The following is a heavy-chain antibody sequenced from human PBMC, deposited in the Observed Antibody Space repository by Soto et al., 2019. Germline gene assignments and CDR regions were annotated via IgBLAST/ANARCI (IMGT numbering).Heavy chain of an antibody. CDR3: AKADTGWAV. J-gene: IGHJ6*02. CDR1: AFTFSNYA. CDR2: ISGSGGTT. Sequence: GGSLRLSCAASAFTFSNYAMNWVRQAPGKGLEWVSGISGSGGTTYYADSVKGRFTISRDNSRNTLYLRMSSLRAEDTAVYYCAKADTGWAVRGQGTTVTVSS. D-gene: IGHD6-19*01. V-gene: IGHV3-23*01.